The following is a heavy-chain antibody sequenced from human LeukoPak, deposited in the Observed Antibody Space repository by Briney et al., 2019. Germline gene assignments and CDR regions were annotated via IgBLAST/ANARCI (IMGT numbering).Heavy chain of an antibody. D-gene: IGHD6-19*01. CDR1: GDSVSTNSAA. J-gene: IGHJ4*02. Sequence: SQTLSLTCAISGDSVSTNSAAWNWIRQSPSSGLEWLGRTYYRSKWYNDYAVSLKSRITINPDTSKNQFSLQLNSVTPEDTAVYYCARDSGWYRGLDYWGQGALVTVSS. V-gene: IGHV6-1*01. CDR2: TYYRSKWYN. CDR3: ARDSGWYRGLDY.